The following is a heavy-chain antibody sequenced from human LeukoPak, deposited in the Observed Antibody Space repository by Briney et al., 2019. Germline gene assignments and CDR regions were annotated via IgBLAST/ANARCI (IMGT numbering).Heavy chain of an antibody. CDR3: ARDRYGDYVFDY. V-gene: IGHV3-48*02. J-gene: IGHJ4*02. CDR1: GFTFSSYW. Sequence: GGSLRLSCAASGFTFSSYWMHWVRQAPGKALGWVSYISGSGSTIYYADLVKGRFAISRDNAKNTLYLQLISLTDEDTAVYYCARDRYGDYVFDYWGQGTLVTVSS. D-gene: IGHD4-17*01. CDR2: ISGSGSTI.